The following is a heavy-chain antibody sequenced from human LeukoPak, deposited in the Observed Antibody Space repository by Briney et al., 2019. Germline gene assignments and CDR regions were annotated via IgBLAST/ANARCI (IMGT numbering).Heavy chain of an antibody. Sequence: GGSLRLSCAASGFTFSLYGMHWVRQAPGKGLEWVAAISYDIGNKFYADSVKGRFTISRDNSKNSLFLQMGSLRPEDTAVYCCARDRSYYGSGSSSYFDSWGQGTLVTVYS. CDR2: ISYDIGNK. D-gene: IGHD3-10*01. CDR1: GFTFSLYG. J-gene: IGHJ4*02. CDR3: ARDRSYYGSGSSSYFDS. V-gene: IGHV3-30*19.